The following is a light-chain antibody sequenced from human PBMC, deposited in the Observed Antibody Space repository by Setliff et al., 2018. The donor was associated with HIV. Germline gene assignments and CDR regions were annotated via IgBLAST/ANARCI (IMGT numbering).Light chain of an antibody. J-gene: IGLJ2*01. CDR3: NSYTSSATII. V-gene: IGLV2-14*03. CDR1: SSDVGGHNY. CDR2: DVT. Sequence: GSPGQSITMSCTGTSSDVGGHNYVSWYQQHPGKAPKLMIYDVTNRPSGVSNRFSGSKSGNTASLTISVLQAEDEADYYCNSYTSSATIIFGGGTQLTVL.